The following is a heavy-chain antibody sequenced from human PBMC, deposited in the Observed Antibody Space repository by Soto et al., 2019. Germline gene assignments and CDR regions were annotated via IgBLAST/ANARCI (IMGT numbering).Heavy chain of an antibody. D-gene: IGHD6-13*01. CDR1: GFSLSTSGVG. CDR2: IYWDDDK. V-gene: IGHV2-5*02. CDR3: ARRRAVPDMAGAGFYVDD. Sequence: QITLKESGPTLVKPTQTLTLTCTFSGFSLSTSGVGVGWIRQPPGKALEWLALIYWDDDKRYSPSLKSRLTITRDTSKNQVVLTRTNMEPVDTATYYCARRRAVPDMAGAGFYVDDGGQGTLVTVSS. J-gene: IGHJ4*02.